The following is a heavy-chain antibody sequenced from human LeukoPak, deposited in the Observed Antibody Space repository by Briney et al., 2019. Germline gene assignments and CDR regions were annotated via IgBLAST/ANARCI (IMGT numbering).Heavy chain of an antibody. V-gene: IGHV5-51*01. D-gene: IGHD6-13*01. J-gene: IGHJ3*02. CDR3: ARPHYSSSWFDAFDI. Sequence: GESLQISLKGSGYSFTSYWIGWVRQMPGKGLEWMGIIYPGDSDTRYSPSFQGQVIISADKSISTAYLQWSSLKASDTAMYYCARPHYSSSWFDAFDIWGQGTMDTVSS. CDR2: IYPGDSDT. CDR1: GYSFTSYW.